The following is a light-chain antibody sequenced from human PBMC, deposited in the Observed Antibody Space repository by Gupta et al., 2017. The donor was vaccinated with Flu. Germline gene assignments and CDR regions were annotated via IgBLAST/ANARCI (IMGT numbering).Light chain of an antibody. Sequence: DIQMTQSPSSLSAAVGDRVTITCRAGQSIDKYLNWYQQKPGEAPKLLIYSASILHTGVPSRFSGSGSGTDFTLTINSRQQEDFATYFCQQTDRYPPVTFGQGTKLGIK. CDR1: QSIDKY. CDR3: QQTDRYPPVT. J-gene: IGKJ2*01. V-gene: IGKV1-39*01. CDR2: SAS.